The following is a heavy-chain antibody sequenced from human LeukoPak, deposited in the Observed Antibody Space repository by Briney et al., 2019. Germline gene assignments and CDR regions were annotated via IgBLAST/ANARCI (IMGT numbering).Heavy chain of an antibody. CDR1: GGSFSGYY. CDR3: ARGGLSIAARPGDFQH. D-gene: IGHD6-6*01. Sequence: SETLSLTCAVYGGSFSGYYWSWIRQPPGKGLEWIGEINHSGSTNYNPSLKSRVTISVDTSKNQFSLKLSSVTAADTAVYYCARGGLSIAARPGDFQHWGQGTLVTVSS. V-gene: IGHV4-34*01. J-gene: IGHJ1*01. CDR2: INHSGST.